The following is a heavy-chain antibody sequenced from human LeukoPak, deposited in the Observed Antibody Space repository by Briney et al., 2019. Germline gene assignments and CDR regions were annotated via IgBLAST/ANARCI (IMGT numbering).Heavy chain of an antibody. J-gene: IGHJ4*02. V-gene: IGHV3-7*01. CDR3: ARDKGGMVPFDY. CDR1: GFTFSSYW. Sequence: GGSLRLSCAASGFTFSSYWMSWVRQAPGKGLEWVANIKQDGSEKYYVDSVKGRFTIARDDAKNSLYLQMNSLRAEDTAVYFCARDKGGMVPFDYWGQGTLVTVSS. CDR2: IKQDGSEK. D-gene: IGHD3-10*01.